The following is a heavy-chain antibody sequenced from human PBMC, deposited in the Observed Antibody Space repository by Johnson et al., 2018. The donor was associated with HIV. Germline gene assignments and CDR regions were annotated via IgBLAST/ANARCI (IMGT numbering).Heavy chain of an antibody. D-gene: IGHD4-17*01. CDR3: TTDDAPSYGDYGEAFDI. V-gene: IGHV3-15*01. CDR1: GFTFDDYA. J-gene: IGHJ3*02. Sequence: VQLVESGGGLVQPGRSLRLSCAASGFTFDDYAMHWVRQAPGKGLEWVGRIKSKTDGGTTDYAAPVKGRFTISRDDSKNTLYLQMNSLKTEDTAVYYCTTDDAPSYGDYGEAFDIWGQGTMVTVSS. CDR2: IKSKTDGGTT.